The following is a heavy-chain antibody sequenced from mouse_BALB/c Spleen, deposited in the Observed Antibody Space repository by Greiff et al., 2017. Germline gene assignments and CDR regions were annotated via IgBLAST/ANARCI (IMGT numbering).Heavy chain of an antibody. CDR2: ISTYYGDA. D-gene: IGHD1-1*01. Sequence: VQVVESGAELVRPGVSVKISCKGSGYTFTDYAMHWVKQSHAKSLEWIGVISTYYGDASYTQKFKGKATMTVAKSSSTAYMELARLTSEDSAIYYCARNYYGSSPWFAYWGQGTLVTVSA. CDR3: ARNYYGSSPWFAY. V-gene: IGHV1S137*01. J-gene: IGHJ3*01. CDR1: GYTFTDYA.